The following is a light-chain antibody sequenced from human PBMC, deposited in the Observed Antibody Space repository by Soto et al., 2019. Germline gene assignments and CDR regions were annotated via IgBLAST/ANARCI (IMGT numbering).Light chain of an antibody. Sequence: DIQMTQSPSTLSASVGDRVTITCRASQSISSWLAWYQQKPGKAPKLLIYDASSLESGVPSRFSGSGSGTEFPLTISSLQPDDFATYYCQQYNSYSGTVGQGTKVEIK. CDR2: DAS. J-gene: IGKJ1*01. V-gene: IGKV1-5*01. CDR3: QQYNSYSGT. CDR1: QSISSW.